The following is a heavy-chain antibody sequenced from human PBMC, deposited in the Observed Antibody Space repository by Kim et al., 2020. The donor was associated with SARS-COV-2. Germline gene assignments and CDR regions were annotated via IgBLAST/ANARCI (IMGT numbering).Heavy chain of an antibody. Sequence: SETLSLTCAVYDGSFSGYYWSWIRQPPGKGLEWIGEINHSGSTNYNPSIKSRVTISVDTSKNQFSLKLSSVTAADTAVYYCASRAEGSNVFHYYMDVWG. CDR3: ASRAEGSNVFHYYMDV. V-gene: IGHV4-34*01. D-gene: IGHD3-16*01. J-gene: IGHJ6*03. CDR1: DGSFSGYY. CDR2: INHSGST.